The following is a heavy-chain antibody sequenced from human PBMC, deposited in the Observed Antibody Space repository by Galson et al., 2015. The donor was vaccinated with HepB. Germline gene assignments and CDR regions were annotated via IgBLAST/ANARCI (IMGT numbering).Heavy chain of an antibody. CDR1: GFTFSSYS. D-gene: IGHD3-10*01. J-gene: IGHJ5*02. V-gene: IGHV3-21*01. Sequence: SLRLSCAASGFTFSSYSMNWVRQAPGKGLEWVSSISSSSSYIYYADSVKGRFTISRDNAKNSLYLQMNSLRDEDTAMYYCAKNQYGSGTYSPNWFDPWGQGTLVTASS. CDR3: AKNQYGSGTYSPNWFDP. CDR2: ISSSSSYI.